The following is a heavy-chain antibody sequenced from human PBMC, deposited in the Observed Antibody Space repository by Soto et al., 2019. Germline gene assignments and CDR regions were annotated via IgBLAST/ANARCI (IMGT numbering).Heavy chain of an antibody. V-gene: IGHV3-30*18. CDR3: AKGGGYTRGFDY. Sequence: GGSLRLSCAASGFTFSSCGMHWVRQAPGKGLEWVAVISYDGSNKYYADSVKGRFTISRDNSKNTLYLQMNSLRAEDTAVYYCAKGGGYTRGFDYWGQGTLVTVSS. D-gene: IGHD5-12*01. CDR2: ISYDGSNK. CDR1: GFTFSSCG. J-gene: IGHJ4*02.